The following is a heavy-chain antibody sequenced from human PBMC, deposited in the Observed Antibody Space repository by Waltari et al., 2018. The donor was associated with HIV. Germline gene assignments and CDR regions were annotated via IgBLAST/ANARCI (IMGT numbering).Heavy chain of an antibody. V-gene: IGHV1-69*06. CDR3: ARTSSDRVVPATPFDY. D-gene: IGHD2-15*01. Sequence: QVQLVQSGAEVKKPGSSVKVSCKASGGTFSSYAISWVRQAPGQGLEWMGGIIPIVGRGNYAQKFQGRVTISADKSTNTAYMELNSLRSEDTAVYYCARTSSDRVVPATPFDYWGQGTLVTVSS. CDR2: IIPIVGRG. CDR1: GGTFSSYA. J-gene: IGHJ4*02.